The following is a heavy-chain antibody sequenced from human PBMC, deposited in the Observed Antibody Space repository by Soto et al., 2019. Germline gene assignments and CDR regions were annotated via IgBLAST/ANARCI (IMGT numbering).Heavy chain of an antibody. CDR2: IIPIFGTA. D-gene: IGHD2-2*01. Sequence: QVQLVQSGAEVKKPGSSVKVSCKASGGTFSSYAISWVRQAPGQGLEWMGGIIPIFGTANYAQKFQGRVTITADESTSTADMELSSLRSEDTAVYYCARGGVPAARYYYYGMDVWGQGTTVTVSS. CDR1: GGTFSSYA. J-gene: IGHJ6*02. V-gene: IGHV1-69*12. CDR3: ARGGVPAARYYYYGMDV.